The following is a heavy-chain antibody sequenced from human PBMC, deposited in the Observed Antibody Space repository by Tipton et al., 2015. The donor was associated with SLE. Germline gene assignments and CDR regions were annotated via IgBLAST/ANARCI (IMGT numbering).Heavy chain of an antibody. V-gene: IGHV5-51*03. CDR1: GYDFNSYW. CDR3: ARGTLAATSRFAY. D-gene: IGHD5-12*01. Sequence: QSGAEVKKPGESLKISCKGYGYDFNSYWIGWVRQMPGKGLEWMGIIFPGDSDTRYSPSFEGHVIISADKSSSTAHLQWSSLKTSDTAMYYCARGTLAATSRFAYWGQGTLVTVSS. J-gene: IGHJ4*02. CDR2: IFPGDSDT.